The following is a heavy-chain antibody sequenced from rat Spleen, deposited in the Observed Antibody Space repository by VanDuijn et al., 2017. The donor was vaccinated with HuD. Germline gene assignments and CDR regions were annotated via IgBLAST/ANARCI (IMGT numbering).Heavy chain of an antibody. CDR3: ARRHYGYTDYFDY. CDR1: GFTFSNFP. J-gene: IGHJ2*01. D-gene: IGHD1-11*01. Sequence: EVQLVESGGGLVRPGRSLKLSCAASGFTFSNFPMAWVRQAPTKGLEWVATISTSGGRTYYRDSVRGRFTISRDNAKSTLYLQMISLRSEDTATYYCARRHYGYTDYFDYWGQGVMVTVSS. CDR2: ISTSGGRT. V-gene: IGHV5-46*01.